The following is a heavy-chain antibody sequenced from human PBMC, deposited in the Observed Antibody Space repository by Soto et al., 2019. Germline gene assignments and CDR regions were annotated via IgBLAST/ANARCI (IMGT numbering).Heavy chain of an antibody. V-gene: IGHV3-35*01. D-gene: IGHD2-2*01. CDR1: GFTFSNSD. CDR2: VSWNGSRT. Sequence: EVQLVESGGGLVQPGGSLRLSCAASGFTFSNSDMNWVHQAPGKGLEWVSGVSWNGSRTHYADSVKGRFIISRDNSRNTLYLQTNSLRAEDTAVYYCVRLTPGYCSSTSINGGGCRGLRVRWGQGTLVTVSS. CDR3: VRLTPGYCSSTSINGGGCRGLRVR. J-gene: IGHJ4*02.